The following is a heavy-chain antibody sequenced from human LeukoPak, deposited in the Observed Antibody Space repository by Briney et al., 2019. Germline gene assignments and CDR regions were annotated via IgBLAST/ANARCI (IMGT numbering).Heavy chain of an antibody. J-gene: IGHJ4*02. D-gene: IGHD3-10*01. V-gene: IGHV3-23*01. Sequence: GGSLRLSCAAPGFTFSSYAMSWVRQAPGKGLEWVSAISGSGGSTYYADSVKGRFTISRDNSKNTLYLQMNSLRAEDTAVYYCAKDPGGKYSRGVIANYWGQGTLVTVSS. CDR2: ISGSGGST. CDR3: AKDPGGKYSRGVIANY. CDR1: GFTFSSYA.